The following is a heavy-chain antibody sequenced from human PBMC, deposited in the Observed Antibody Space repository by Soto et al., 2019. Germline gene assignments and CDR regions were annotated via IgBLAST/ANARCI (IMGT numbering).Heavy chain of an antibody. Sequence: GGSLRLSCAASGFPSSTYALNWVRQAPGKGPGWVSTISESGHHTHYADSVKGRFTISRDKSKNTLSLQMNSLRVDDTAIYYCTKSDGCGGGACYTGTYYYFDVWGRGPLVTVSS. CDR3: TKSDGCGGGACYTGTYYYFDV. CDR1: GFPSSTYA. J-gene: IGHJ2*01. D-gene: IGHD3-16*02. CDR2: ISESGHHT. V-gene: IGHV3-23*01.